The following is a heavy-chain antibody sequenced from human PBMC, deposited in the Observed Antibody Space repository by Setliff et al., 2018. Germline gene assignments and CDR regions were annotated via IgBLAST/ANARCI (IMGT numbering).Heavy chain of an antibody. CDR1: GITFKNAC. CDR2: IKSSREGATS. D-gene: IGHD3-22*01. V-gene: IGHV3-15*01. Sequence: GGSLRLSCAASGITFKNACMTWVRTAPGKGLEWVGRIKSSREGATSDYGAPAKGRSTISRDDSKQMIFLQMHNLKTEDTGFYYCATGPRDSRNYLTSLCSWGQGTLVTVSS. CDR3: ATGPRDSRNYLTSLCS. J-gene: IGHJ5*02.